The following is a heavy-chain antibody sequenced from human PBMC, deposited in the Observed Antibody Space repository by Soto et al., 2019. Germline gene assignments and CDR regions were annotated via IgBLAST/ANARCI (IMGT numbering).Heavy chain of an antibody. CDR3: ARGPATIVGAMDS. J-gene: IGHJ4*02. V-gene: IGHV3-33*01. Sequence: QVHLVESGGGVVQPGRSLRLSCAASGFTFSNYGMHWVRQAPGKGLEWVAVIWYDGSDKYYADSVKGRFTISRDNSKNTLFLQMNSLRAEETAVYYCARGPATIVGAMDSWGQGTLVTVSS. D-gene: IGHD1-26*01. CDR2: IWYDGSDK. CDR1: GFTFSNYG.